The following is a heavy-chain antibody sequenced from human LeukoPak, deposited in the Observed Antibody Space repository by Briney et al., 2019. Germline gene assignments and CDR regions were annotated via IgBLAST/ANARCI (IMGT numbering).Heavy chain of an antibody. CDR3: TSEEQQLVPHV. J-gene: IGHJ6*04. D-gene: IGHD6-13*01. CDR1: GFTFSGSA. CDR2: IRSKANSYAT. V-gene: IGHV3-73*01. Sequence: GGSLRLSCAASGFTFSGSAMHWVRQASGKGLEWVGRIRSKANSYATACAASVKGRFTISRDDSKNTAYLQMNSLKTEDTAVYYCTSEEQQLVPHVWGKGTTVTVSS.